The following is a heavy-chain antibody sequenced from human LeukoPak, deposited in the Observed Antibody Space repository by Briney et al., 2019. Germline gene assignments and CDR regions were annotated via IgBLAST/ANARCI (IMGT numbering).Heavy chain of an antibody. D-gene: IGHD3-3*01. J-gene: IGHJ4*02. Sequence: SQTLSLTCPVSGGSISSSCYYWGWIRQPPGKGLEWFGSIYFSGSTYYSTTLKSRVTISVDTSKNQFSMKLSSVNAADTAVYYCARLAQTSALYYDFWSGYYVDYWGQGTLVTVSS. CDR1: GGSISSSCYY. CDR3: ARLAQTSALYYDFWSGYYVDY. V-gene: IGHV4-39*01. CDR2: IYFSGST.